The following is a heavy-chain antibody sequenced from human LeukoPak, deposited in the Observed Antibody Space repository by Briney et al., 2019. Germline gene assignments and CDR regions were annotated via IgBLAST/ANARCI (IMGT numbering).Heavy chain of an antibody. CDR1: GGSMRDYY. V-gene: IGHV4-59*01. Sequence: SETLSLTCTVSGGSMRDYYWSWIRQPPGKGLEWIGYIYSSGRTTYNPSLKGRVTMSVDTSKNQFYLKLTSVTAADTAVYYCAGDYTSGSYRFDFWGRGSLVTVSS. CDR2: IYSSGRT. J-gene: IGHJ4*02. CDR3: AGDYTSGSYRFDF. D-gene: IGHD3-10*01.